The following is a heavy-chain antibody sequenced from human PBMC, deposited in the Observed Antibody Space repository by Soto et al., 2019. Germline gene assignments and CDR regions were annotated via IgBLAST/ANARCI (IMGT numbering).Heavy chain of an antibody. CDR2: IYYSGST. CDR1: SGSISNYY. D-gene: IGHD1-26*01. J-gene: IGHJ4*02. Sequence: QVQLQESGPGLVKPSETLSLTCSVSSGSISNYYWNWIRQPPGKELEWIGYIYYSGSTDYNPSLKSRVTISVDRSKDQFSLKLTSVTAADTAVYYCARGKMAHSALLEYWGQGTLVTVSS. CDR3: ARGKMAHSALLEY. V-gene: IGHV4-59*01.